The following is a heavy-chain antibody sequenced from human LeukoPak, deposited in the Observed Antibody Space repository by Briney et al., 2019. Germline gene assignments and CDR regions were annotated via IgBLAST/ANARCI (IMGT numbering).Heavy chain of an antibody. CDR2: INHSGST. V-gene: IGHV4-34*01. Sequence: SETLSLTCAVYGGSFSGYYWSWIRQPPGKGLEWIGEINHSGSTNYNPSLKSRVTISVDASKNQFSLKLSSVTAADTAVYYCARPIWSRKHTSGAFDIWGQGTMVTVSS. CDR1: GGSFSGYY. J-gene: IGHJ3*02. D-gene: IGHD3-10*01. CDR3: ARPIWSRKHTSGAFDI.